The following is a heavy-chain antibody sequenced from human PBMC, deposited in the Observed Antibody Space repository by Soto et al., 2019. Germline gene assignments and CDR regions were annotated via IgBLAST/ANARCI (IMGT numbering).Heavy chain of an antibody. D-gene: IGHD2-21*02. CDR1: DFTFNNAW. CDR2: IRGKADGGTT. CDR3: TTDHDTVMVTAPTKPCYI. J-gene: IGHJ3*02. V-gene: IGHV3-15*07. Sequence: EVQLVESGGGLVKPGGSLRLSCTASDFTFNNAWMNWVRQSPGKGLEWVGRIRGKADGGTTEYGAPVKGRFTIARDDSKSTVYLQMNSLKTEDTAVYYCTTDHDTVMVTAPTKPCYIWGQGTRVTVSS.